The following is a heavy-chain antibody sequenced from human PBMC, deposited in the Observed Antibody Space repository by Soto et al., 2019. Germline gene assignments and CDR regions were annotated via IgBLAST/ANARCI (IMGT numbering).Heavy chain of an antibody. J-gene: IGHJ4*02. Sequence: SVKVSCKASGGTFSSYAISWVRQAPGQGLEWMGGIIPIFGTANYAQKFQGRVTITADKSTSTAYMELSSLRSEDTAVYYCASSNRITMVRGVWIYWGQGTLVTVSS. CDR2: IIPIFGTA. CDR3: ASSNRITMVRGVWIY. CDR1: GGTFSSYA. V-gene: IGHV1-69*06. D-gene: IGHD3-10*01.